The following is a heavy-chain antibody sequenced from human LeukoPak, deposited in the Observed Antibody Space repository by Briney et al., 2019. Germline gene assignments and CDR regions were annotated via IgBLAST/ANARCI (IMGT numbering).Heavy chain of an antibody. D-gene: IGHD3-22*01. CDR2: ISAYNGNT. CDR3: ASMGSSGYYRQGDYYGMDV. CDR1: GYTFTSYG. Sequence: GASVKVSCKASGYTFTSYGISWVRQAPGQGLEWMGWISAYNGNTNYAQKLQGRVTTTTDTSTSTAYMELRSLRSDDTAVYYCASMGSSGYYRQGDYYGMDVWGQGTTVTVSS. J-gene: IGHJ6*02. V-gene: IGHV1-18*01.